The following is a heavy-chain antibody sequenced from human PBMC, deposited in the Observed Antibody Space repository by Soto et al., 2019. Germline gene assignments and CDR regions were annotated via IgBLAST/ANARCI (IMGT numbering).Heavy chain of an antibody. CDR3: ERYGGPKPIYGEGLSGYFDS. D-gene: IGHD3-10*01. CDR1: GFLFKKYW. V-gene: IGHV3-7*03. CDR2: IKYDESGK. Sequence: VGSLRLSCVASGFLFKKYWMSWVRQAPGKGPEWVASIKYDESGKYYGDSVKGRFTVSRDNAKNSASLHLNSLRADDTAVYYCERYGGPKPIYGEGLSGYFDSWGQGTLVTVSS. J-gene: IGHJ4*02.